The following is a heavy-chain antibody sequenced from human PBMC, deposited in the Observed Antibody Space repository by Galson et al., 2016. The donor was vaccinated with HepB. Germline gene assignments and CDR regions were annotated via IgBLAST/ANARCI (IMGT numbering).Heavy chain of an antibody. CDR3: AILGSGNYSDAFDR. CDR2: IYPGDSDT. CDR1: GSNFISYW. D-gene: IGHD3-10*01. V-gene: IGHV5-51*01. J-gene: IGHJ3*02. Sequence: QSGADVTKPGESLKISCKGSGSNFISYWIAWVRQMPGKGLEWMGIIYPGDSDTRYSPSFQGQVTISVDKSITTAYLQWSSLKASDTAMYYCAILGSGNYSDAFDRWGQGTMVTVSS.